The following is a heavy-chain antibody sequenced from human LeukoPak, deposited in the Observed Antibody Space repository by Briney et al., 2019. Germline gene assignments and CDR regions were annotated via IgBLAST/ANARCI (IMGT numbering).Heavy chain of an antibody. J-gene: IGHJ4*02. V-gene: IGHV4-59*12. CDR3: AREFSYGSNGRGFDY. CDR2: IYYSGSP. D-gene: IGHD4-23*01. Sequence: SETLSLTCTVSGGSISSYYWGWIRQPPGKGLEWIGYIYYSGSPDYNPSLKSRLTISLDTSENQFSLKLSSVTAADTAVYYCAREFSYGSNGRGFDYWGQGTLVTVSS. CDR1: GGSISSYY.